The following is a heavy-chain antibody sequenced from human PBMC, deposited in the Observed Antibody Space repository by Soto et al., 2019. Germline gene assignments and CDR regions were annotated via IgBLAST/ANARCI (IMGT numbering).Heavy chain of an antibody. CDR1: GFTVSSNY. V-gene: IGHV3-53*01. CDR2: IYSDGTT. Sequence: EVQLVESGGDLIQPGGSLRLSCAASGFTVSSNYMSWVRQAPGKGLEWVSLIYSDGTTYYADSVKGRFTIYRDNSNNTLYSQVNSLRAEDTAVYYCARGGDGYKYWGQGTPVTV. J-gene: IGHJ4*02. D-gene: IGHD3-16*01. CDR3: ARGGDGYKY.